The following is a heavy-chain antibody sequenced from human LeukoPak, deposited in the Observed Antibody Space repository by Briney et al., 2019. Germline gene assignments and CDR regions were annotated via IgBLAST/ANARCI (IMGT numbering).Heavy chain of an antibody. CDR2: ISYHGTDK. CDR3: ARDKVLGGIRGPLDY. V-gene: IGHV3-30-3*01. D-gene: IGHD3-16*01. CDR1: GFTFNYHA. Sequence: GGSLRLSCAASGFTFNYHALHWVRQAPGKGLQWVAFISYHGTDKFYADSVKGRFTISRDSSKNTLYLQMNSLRVEDTAVYYCARDKVLGGIRGPLDYWGQGTLVTVSS. J-gene: IGHJ4*02.